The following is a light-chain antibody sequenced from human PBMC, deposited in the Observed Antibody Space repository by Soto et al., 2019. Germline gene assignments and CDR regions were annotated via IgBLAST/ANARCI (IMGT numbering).Light chain of an antibody. J-gene: IGKJ1*01. Sequence: EIVLTQSPGTLSLSPGERATLSCRASQSVRSGYLAWYQHKPGQAPRLLIYGASARATGIPDRFSGSGSGTDFTLTIGRLESEDSAVYCCQQYGSSQKTFGQGTKVEIK. CDR2: GAS. CDR3: QQYGSSQKT. V-gene: IGKV3-20*01. CDR1: QSVRSGY.